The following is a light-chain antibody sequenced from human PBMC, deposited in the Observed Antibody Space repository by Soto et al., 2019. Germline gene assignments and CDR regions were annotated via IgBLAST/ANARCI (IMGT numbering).Light chain of an antibody. CDR3: QSYDRTLSARYV. CDR2: GNT. Sequence: VLTQPPSVSGAPGQRVTISCTGSSSNIGANYDVHWYQHRPGTAPKLLIFGNTNRPSGVPDRFSGSKSGTSASLAITGLQADDEGDYYCQSYDRTLSARYVFATGTKVTVL. V-gene: IGLV1-40*01. CDR1: SSNIGANYD. J-gene: IGLJ1*01.